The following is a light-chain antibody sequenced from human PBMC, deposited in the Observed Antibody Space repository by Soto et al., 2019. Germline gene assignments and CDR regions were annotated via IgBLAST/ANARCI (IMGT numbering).Light chain of an antibody. CDR1: QSISSW. J-gene: IGKJ1*01. Sequence: DIQMTQSPSTLSASVGDRVTITCRASQSISSWLAWYQQKPGKAPKLLIYKASSIESGVPSRFSGSGSGTEFTLTISSLQPDDFATYYCQQYNSYTWTFGQGTKVEIK. CDR3: QQYNSYTWT. V-gene: IGKV1-5*03. CDR2: KAS.